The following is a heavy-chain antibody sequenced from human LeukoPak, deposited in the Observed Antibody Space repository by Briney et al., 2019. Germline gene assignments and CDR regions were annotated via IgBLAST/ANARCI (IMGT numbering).Heavy chain of an antibody. J-gene: IGHJ6*03. V-gene: IGHV4-34*01. CDR3: ARVRNWQTFYHFCMDV. CDR2: INHSADP. CDR1: GGSFSGYY. Sequence: SETLSLTCDVSGGSFSGYYWTWIRQPPEKGLEWMGEINHSADPNYNPSLKTRLSLSIDTSKNQISLKMNPVTAADTAVYYCARVRNWQTFYHFCMDVWGNQTTVTVSS. D-gene: IGHD1-14*01.